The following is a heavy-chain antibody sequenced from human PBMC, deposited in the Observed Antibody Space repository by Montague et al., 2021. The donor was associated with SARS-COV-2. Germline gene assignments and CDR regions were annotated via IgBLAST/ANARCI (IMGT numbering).Heavy chain of an antibody. J-gene: IGHJ6*02. D-gene: IGHD2-15*01. CDR1: GFTFSSYW. V-gene: IGHV3-7*01. Sequence: SLGLSCSASGFTFSSYWMSWVRQAPGKGLEWVANIKQDGSEKYYXDSVKGRFTISRDNAKNSLYLQMNSLRAEDTAVYYCARDRTYCSGGSCLYYYYYGMDVWGQGTTVTVSS. CDR3: ARDRTYCSGGSCLYYYYYGMDV. CDR2: IKQDGSEK.